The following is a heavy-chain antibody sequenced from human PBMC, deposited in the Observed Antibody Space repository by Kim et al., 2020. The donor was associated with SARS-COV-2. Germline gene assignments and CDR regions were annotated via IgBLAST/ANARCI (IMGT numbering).Heavy chain of an antibody. D-gene: IGHD3-10*01. Sequence: ADSVKGRFTISRDNSKNTLYLQMNSLRAEDTAVYYCARMGPTGGYFDYWGQGTLVTVSS. V-gene: IGHV3-30*03. J-gene: IGHJ4*02. CDR3: ARMGPTGGYFDY.